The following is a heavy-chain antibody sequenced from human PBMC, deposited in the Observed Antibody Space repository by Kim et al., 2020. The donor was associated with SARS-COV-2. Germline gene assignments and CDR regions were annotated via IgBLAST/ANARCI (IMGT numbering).Heavy chain of an antibody. CDR1: GFTFSIYR. J-gene: IGHJ6*01. D-gene: IGHD1-1*01. CDR3: ARFGAGHVWMDYAMDV. V-gene: IGHV3-7*01. Sequence: GGSLRLSCAASGFTFSIYRMSWVRQAPGRGLESVAYIKRDETAKYYLDSVRGRFTISRDNAKNSLYLQMYSLRAEDTAMYYCARFGAGHVWMDYAMDVWG. CDR2: IKRDETAK.